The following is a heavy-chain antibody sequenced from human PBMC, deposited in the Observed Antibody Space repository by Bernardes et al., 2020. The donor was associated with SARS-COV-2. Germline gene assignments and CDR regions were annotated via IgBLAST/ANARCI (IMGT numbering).Heavy chain of an antibody. CDR2: IDPSGGTT. CDR3: ARAPSDYYGMDV. Sequence: ASVKVSCKASGYTFTFYYIQWVRQARGQGLEWMGIIDPSGGTTDYAQKFQGRVTMTRDTSTSTVYMELSSLRSEDTAVYYCARAPSDYYGMDVWGQGTTVTVSS. V-gene: IGHV1-46*01. CDR1: GYTFTFYY. J-gene: IGHJ6*02.